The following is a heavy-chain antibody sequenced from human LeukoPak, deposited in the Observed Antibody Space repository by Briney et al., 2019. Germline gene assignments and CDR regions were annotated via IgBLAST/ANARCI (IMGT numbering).Heavy chain of an antibody. CDR1: GGTFSSYA. J-gene: IGHJ6*03. CDR2: IIPIFGTA. D-gene: IGHD3-10*01. Sequence: GASVKVSCKASGGTFSSYAISWVRQAPGQGLEWMGGIIPIFGTANYAQKFQGRVTITTDESTSTAYVELSSLRSEDTAVYYCARNPLMVRVFYYMDVWGKGTTVTVSS. V-gene: IGHV1-69*05. CDR3: ARNPLMVRVFYYMDV.